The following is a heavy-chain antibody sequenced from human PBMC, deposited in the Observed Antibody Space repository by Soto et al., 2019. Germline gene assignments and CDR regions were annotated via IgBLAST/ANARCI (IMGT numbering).Heavy chain of an antibody. J-gene: IGHJ4*02. CDR1: GFSFSTTW. Sequence: EVQLVESGGGLVKPGGSLRLSCAASGFSFSTTWMAWVRQAPGKGLEWVGRIKSKSAGETTDYADPVKGRFTISRDDSKDTLYLHMDSLETGDTAVYYCSTGSPFSGSVLDYWGQGTLVTVSS. V-gene: IGHV3-15*05. D-gene: IGHD1-26*01. CDR3: STGSPFSGSVLDY. CDR2: IKSKSAGETT.